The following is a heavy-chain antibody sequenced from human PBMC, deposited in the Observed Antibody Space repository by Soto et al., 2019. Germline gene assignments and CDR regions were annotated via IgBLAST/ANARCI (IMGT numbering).Heavy chain of an antibody. J-gene: IGHJ4*02. Sequence: PSETLSLTCAVYCGSFSGYYWSWIRQPPGKGLEWIGEINHSGSTNYNPSLKSRVTISVDTSKNQFSLKLSSVTAADTAVYYCARRRRSGGSWQGRFFDYWGREPWSPSP. CDR1: CGSFSGYY. CDR3: ARRRRSGGSWQGRFFDY. V-gene: IGHV4-34*01. D-gene: IGHD2-15*01. CDR2: INHSGST.